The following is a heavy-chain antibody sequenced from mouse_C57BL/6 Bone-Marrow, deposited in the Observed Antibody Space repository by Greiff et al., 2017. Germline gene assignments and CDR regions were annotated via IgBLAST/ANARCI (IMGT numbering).Heavy chain of an antibody. Sequence: VMLVESGAELARPGASVKLSCKASGYTFTSYGISWVKQRTGQGLEWIGEIYPRSGNTYYNEKFKGKATLTADKSSSTAYMELRSLTSEDSAVYFCARDRYSNYDVPYAMDYWGQGTSVTVSS. D-gene: IGHD2-5*01. CDR2: IYPRSGNT. V-gene: IGHV1-81*01. CDR3: ARDRYSNYDVPYAMDY. J-gene: IGHJ4*01. CDR1: GYTFTSYG.